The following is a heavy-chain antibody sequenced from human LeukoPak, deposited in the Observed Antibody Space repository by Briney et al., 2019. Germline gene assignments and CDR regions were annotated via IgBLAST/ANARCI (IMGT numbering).Heavy chain of an antibody. D-gene: IGHD6-25*01. CDR2: IYDSGST. CDR1: GGSIRSSYYY. CDR3: ARGVIGYPRSYYFDY. Sequence: PSETLSLTCTVSGGSIRSSYYYWGWIRQPPGKGLEWIGSIYDSGSTYYNPSLKSRVTISVDTSKNQFSLKLSSVTAADTAVYYCARGVIGYPRSYYFDYWGQGTLVTVSS. J-gene: IGHJ4*02. V-gene: IGHV4-39*07.